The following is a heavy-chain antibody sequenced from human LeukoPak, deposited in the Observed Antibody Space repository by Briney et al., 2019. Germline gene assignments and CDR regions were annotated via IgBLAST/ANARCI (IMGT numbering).Heavy chain of an antibody. CDR1: GYTFTSYG. Sequence: GASVKVSCKASGYTFTSYGISWVRQAPGQGLEWMGWISAYNGNTNYAQKLQGRVTMTTDTSTSTAYMELRSLRSDDTAVYYCARVHTRTPIVGATIRGHYYYYYYMDVWGKGTTVTVSS. V-gene: IGHV1-18*01. CDR3: ARVHTRTPIVGATIRGHYYYYYYMDV. D-gene: IGHD1-26*01. J-gene: IGHJ6*03. CDR2: ISAYNGNT.